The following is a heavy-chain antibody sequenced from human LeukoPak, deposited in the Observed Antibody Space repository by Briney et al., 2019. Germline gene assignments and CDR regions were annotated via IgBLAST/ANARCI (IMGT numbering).Heavy chain of an antibody. D-gene: IGHD7-27*01. CDR2: IYYSGST. V-gene: IGHV4-59*01. Sequence: SETLPLTCTVSGGSISSYYWSWIRQPPGKGLEWIGYIYYSGSTNYNPSLKSRVTISVDTSKNQFSLKLSSVTAADTAVYYCARGELGHFDYWGQGTLVTVSS. CDR1: GGSISSYY. CDR3: ARGELGHFDY. J-gene: IGHJ4*02.